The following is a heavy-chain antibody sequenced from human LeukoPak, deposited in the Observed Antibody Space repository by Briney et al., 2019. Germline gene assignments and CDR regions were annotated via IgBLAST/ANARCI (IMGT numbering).Heavy chain of an antibody. CDR2: TYYRSKWQS. CDR3: TREWGRGGNSVDYFDC. V-gene: IGHV6-1*01. J-gene: IGHJ4*02. D-gene: IGHD4-23*01. Sequence: SQTLSLTCAISGDSVSSSSAAWTWIRQSPSRGLEWLGRTYYRSKWQSDYAVSVTSRIIINPDISKNQFSLQLNSVTPEDTAVYYCTREWGRGGNSVDYFDCWGQGTLVTVSS. CDR1: GDSVSSSSAA.